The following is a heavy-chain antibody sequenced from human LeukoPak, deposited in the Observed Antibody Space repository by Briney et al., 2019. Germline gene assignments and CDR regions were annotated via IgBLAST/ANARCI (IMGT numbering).Heavy chain of an antibody. Sequence: TGGSLRLSCTASGFTFSSNWMSWVRQAPGKGLEWLANIMQDGSDKHYVDSMKGRFTISRDNAKDSLYLQMNSLRAEDTAVYYCVRGGYRAYYVDFWGQGTLVTVSS. J-gene: IGHJ4*02. CDR2: IMQDGSDK. CDR3: VRGGYRAYYVDF. V-gene: IGHV3-7*01. CDR1: GFTFSSNW. D-gene: IGHD5-12*01.